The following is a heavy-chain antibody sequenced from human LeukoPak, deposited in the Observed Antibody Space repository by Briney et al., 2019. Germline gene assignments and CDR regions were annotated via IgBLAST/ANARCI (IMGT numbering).Heavy chain of an antibody. D-gene: IGHD7-27*01. Sequence: GGSLRLSCAASGFTFSDYYMSWIRQAPGKGLEWVSYISSSSSYTNYADSVKGRFTISRDNAKNSLYLQMNSLRAEDTAVYYCAKEVLWGYFDLWGRGTLVTVSS. CDR2: ISSSSSYT. J-gene: IGHJ2*01. V-gene: IGHV3-11*05. CDR1: GFTFSDYY. CDR3: AKEVLWGYFDL.